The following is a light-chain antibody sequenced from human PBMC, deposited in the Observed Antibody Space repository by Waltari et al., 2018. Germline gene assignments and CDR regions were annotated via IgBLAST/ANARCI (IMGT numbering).Light chain of an antibody. J-gene: IGLJ2*01. CDR3: QVWDSSSDHLVV. V-gene: IGLV3-21*02. Sequence: SYVLTQPPSVSVAPGQTARITCGASKIGSKTVEWYLQKPGQAPVLVIFDDSDRPSGIPERFSGSNSGNTATLTISRVEAGDEADYYCQVWDSSSDHLVVFGGGTKLTVL. CDR1: KIGSKT. CDR2: DDS.